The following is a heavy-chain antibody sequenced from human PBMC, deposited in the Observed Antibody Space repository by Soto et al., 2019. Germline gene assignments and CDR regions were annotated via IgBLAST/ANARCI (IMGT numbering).Heavy chain of an antibody. Sequence: SETLSLTCAVYGGSFSGYYWSWIRQPPGKGLEWIGEINHSGSTNYNPSLKSRVTISVDTSKTQFSLKLSSVTAADTAVYYCARARGSGVVPAAISPYGMDVWGQGTTVTVSS. CDR2: INHSGST. J-gene: IGHJ6*02. CDR1: GGSFSGYY. CDR3: ARARGSGVVPAAISPYGMDV. V-gene: IGHV4-34*01. D-gene: IGHD2-2*01.